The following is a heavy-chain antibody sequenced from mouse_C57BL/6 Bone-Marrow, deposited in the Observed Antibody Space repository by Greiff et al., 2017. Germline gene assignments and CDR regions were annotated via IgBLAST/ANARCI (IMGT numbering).Heavy chain of an antibody. V-gene: IGHV1-81*01. J-gene: IGHJ2*01. Sequence: QVQLQQSGAELARPGASVKLSCKASGYTFTSYGISWVKQRTGQGLEWIGEIYPRSGNTYYNEKLKGKATLTADKSSSTAYMELRSLTSEDSAVYFCARRGDGYYPDYWGQGTTLTVSS. D-gene: IGHD2-3*01. CDR2: IYPRSGNT. CDR3: ARRGDGYYPDY. CDR1: GYTFTSYG.